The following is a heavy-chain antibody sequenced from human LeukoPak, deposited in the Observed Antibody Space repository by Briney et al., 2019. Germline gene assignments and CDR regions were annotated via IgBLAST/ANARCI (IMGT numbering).Heavy chain of an antibody. J-gene: IGHJ6*02. D-gene: IGHD3-10*01. CDR2: INPNSGGT. V-gene: IGHV1-2*04. CDR3: ARGSGASGIYGMDV. Sequence: ASVKVSCKASGYTFTGYYMHWVRQAPGQGLEWMGWINPNSGGTNYAQKFQGWVTTTRDTSISTAYMELSRLRSDDTAVYYCARGSGASGIYGMDVWGQGTTVTVSS. CDR1: GYTFTGYY.